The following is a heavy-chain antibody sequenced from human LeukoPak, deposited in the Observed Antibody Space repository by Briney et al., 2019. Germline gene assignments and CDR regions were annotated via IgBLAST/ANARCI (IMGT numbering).Heavy chain of an antibody. CDR3: ARAGRGYNYGFVPSEVDYYYYYLDV. J-gene: IGHJ6*03. CDR2: ISSSSSYI. V-gene: IGHV3-21*01. Sequence: GGSLRLSCAASGFTFSSYSMNWVRQAPGKGLEWVSSISSSSSYIYYADSVKGRFTISRDNAKNSLYLQMNSLRAEDTAVYYCARAGRGYNYGFVPSEVDYYYYYLDVWGKGTTVTVSS. D-gene: IGHD5-18*01. CDR1: GFTFSSYS.